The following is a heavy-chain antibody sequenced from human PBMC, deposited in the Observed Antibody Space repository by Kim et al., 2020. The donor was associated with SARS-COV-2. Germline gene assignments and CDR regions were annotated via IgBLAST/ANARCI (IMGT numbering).Heavy chain of an antibody. CDR1: GYTFSNYG. V-gene: IGHV1-18*01. D-gene: IGHD2-8*01. Sequence: ASVKVSCKASGYTFSNYGISWVRLAPGQGLEWMGWISGSNGATKYAQKFQGRVTMTTDTSADTAYMELRSLRSDDTALYYCAGAHYSTNSPFFYWGQGTL. J-gene: IGHJ4*02. CDR3: AGAHYSTNSPFFY. CDR2: ISGSNGAT.